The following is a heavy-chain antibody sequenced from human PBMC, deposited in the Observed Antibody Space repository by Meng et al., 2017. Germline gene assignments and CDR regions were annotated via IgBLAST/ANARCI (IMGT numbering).Heavy chain of an antibody. V-gene: IGHV7-4-1*02. J-gene: IGHJ4*02. D-gene: IGHD1-26*01. CDR1: GNTFTSYA. CDR3: ARGGAASSFDY. Sequence: VWRVHSGSVLKTPGSSVKVSSNAYGNTFTSYAMNWVRKAPGQGLGWMEWINTNTGNPTYAQGFTGRFVFSLDTSVSTAYLQISSLKAEDTAVYYCARGGAASSFDYWGQGTLVTVSS. CDR2: INTNTGNP.